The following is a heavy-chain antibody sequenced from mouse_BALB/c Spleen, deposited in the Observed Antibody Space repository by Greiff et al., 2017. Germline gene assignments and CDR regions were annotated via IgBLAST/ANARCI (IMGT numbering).Heavy chain of an antibody. CDR2: IDPANGNT. J-gene: IGHJ4*01. V-gene: IGHV14-3*02. Sequence: EVQLQQSGAELVRPGASVKLSCTASGFNFTDYYMHWVKQRPEQGLEWIGRIDPANGNTKYDPKFQGKATITADTSSNTAYLQLSSLTSEDTAVCYCARRVSSMDYWGEGTSVTVSS. CDR1: GFNFTDYY. CDR3: ARRVSSMDY.